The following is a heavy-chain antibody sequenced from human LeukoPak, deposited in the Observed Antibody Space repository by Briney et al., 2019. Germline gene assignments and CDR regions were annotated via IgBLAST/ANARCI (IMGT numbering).Heavy chain of an antibody. CDR1: GFTFNNYA. D-gene: IGHD1-14*01. CDR2: VSGDGQRT. CDR3: AKEQDNLLLLSHFEY. V-gene: IGHV3-23*01. Sequence: PGGSLRLSCAASGFTFNNYAMNWVRQAPGKGLQWVSAVSGDGQRTFYADSVKGRFTIFRDNSMNTLSPQMNSLRVEDTAVYYCAKEQDNLLLLSHFEYWGQGSLVTVSA. J-gene: IGHJ4*02.